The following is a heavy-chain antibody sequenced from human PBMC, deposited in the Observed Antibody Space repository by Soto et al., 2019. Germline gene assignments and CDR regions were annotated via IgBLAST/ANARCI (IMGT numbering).Heavy chain of an antibody. CDR1: GFTFGDYT. V-gene: IGHV3-30*04. CDR3: TGAKSSSWLNFDY. J-gene: IGHJ4*02. Sequence: QVQLVESGGGVVHPGRSLRLSCAASGFTFGDYTMHWVRQAPGKGLEWVALISDDGSQEYYADPVKGRFTISRDSSKNTLYLQINSLRNEDTAVYHCTGAKSSSWLNFDYWGQGTLVTVSS. D-gene: IGHD6-13*01. CDR2: ISDDGSQE.